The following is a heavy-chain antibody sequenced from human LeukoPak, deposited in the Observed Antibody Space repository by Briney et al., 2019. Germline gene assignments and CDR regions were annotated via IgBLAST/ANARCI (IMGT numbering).Heavy chain of an antibody. CDR3: ARAGGHYNWNFGDAIDI. V-gene: IGHV3-30*04. J-gene: IGHJ3*02. CDR1: GFTFSSYA. D-gene: IGHD1-20*01. Sequence: GGSLRLSCAASGFTFSSYAMHWVRQAPGKGLEWVAVISYDGSNEYYAGSVKGRFTISRDSSKNTLYLQMNSLRVEDTAVYYCARAGGHYNWNFGDAIDIWGQGTMVTVSS. CDR2: ISYDGSNE.